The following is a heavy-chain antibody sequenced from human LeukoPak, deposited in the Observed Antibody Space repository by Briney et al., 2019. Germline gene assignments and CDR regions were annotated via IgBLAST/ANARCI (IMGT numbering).Heavy chain of an antibody. Sequence: SETLSLTCTVSGGSISSYYWSWIRQPPGKGLEWIGYIYYSGSTNYNPSLKSRVTMSVDTSKNQFSLKLSSVTAADTAVYYCARDPFWSGYPSTWSWFDPWGQGTLVTVSS. CDR3: ARDPFWSGYPSTWSWFDP. CDR2: IYYSGST. V-gene: IGHV4-59*12. CDR1: GGSISSYY. J-gene: IGHJ5*02. D-gene: IGHD3-3*01.